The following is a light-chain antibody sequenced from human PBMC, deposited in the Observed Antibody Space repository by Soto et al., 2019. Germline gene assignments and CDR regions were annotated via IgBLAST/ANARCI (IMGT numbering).Light chain of an antibody. V-gene: IGKV3-11*01. Sequence: EIVLTQSPATLSLSPGERATLSCRASPSVTNFLAWYQQKPGQAPRLLIYGAFNRATGIPARFSGSGSGTDFTLTISSLEPEDSAIHYCQQRNIWPLVTLGQGTRLEIK. CDR1: PSVTNF. CDR3: QQRNIWPLVT. CDR2: GAF. J-gene: IGKJ5*01.